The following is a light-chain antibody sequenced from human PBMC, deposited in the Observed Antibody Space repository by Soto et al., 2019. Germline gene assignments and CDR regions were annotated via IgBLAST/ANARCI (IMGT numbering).Light chain of an antibody. J-gene: IGKJ4*01. CDR3: QHYQNWPPLT. Sequence: EIVMTQSPATLSVSPGERATLSCRASQSVSRNLAWYQQKPGQAPRLLIYGASTRATAIPARFSGSGSGTEFTLTISSLQSEDFAVYYCQHYQNWPPLTFGGGTKVEIK. V-gene: IGKV3-15*01. CDR1: QSVSRN. CDR2: GAS.